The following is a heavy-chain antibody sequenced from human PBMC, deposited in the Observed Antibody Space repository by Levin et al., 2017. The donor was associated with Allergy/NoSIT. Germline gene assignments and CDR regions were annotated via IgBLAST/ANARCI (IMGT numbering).Heavy chain of an antibody. Sequence: SQTLSLTCAVYGGSFSGYYWSWIRQPPGKGLEWIGEINHSGSTNYNPSLKSRVTISVDTSKNQFSLKLSSVTAADTAVYYCARLRIAVAGLREYNSWGQGTMVTVSS. J-gene: IGHJ3*02. D-gene: IGHD6-19*01. CDR1: GGSFSGYY. V-gene: IGHV4-34*01. CDR2: INHSGST. CDR3: ARLRIAVAGLREYNS.